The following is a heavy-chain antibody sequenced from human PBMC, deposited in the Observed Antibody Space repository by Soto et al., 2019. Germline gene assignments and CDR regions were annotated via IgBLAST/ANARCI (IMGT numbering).Heavy chain of an antibody. CDR3: AKGPHSSGRKPFDC. CDR1: GFTFSNYA. D-gene: IGHD6-19*01. V-gene: IGHV3-23*01. J-gene: IGHJ4*02. CDR2: VSGSGSNT. Sequence: PWGSLRLSCAASGFTFSNYAMSWVRQAPGKGLEWVSGVSGSGSNTYYGDFVKGRFTISRDNSKNTLYLQMNSLRAEDTAVYYCAKGPHSSGRKPFDCWGQGTLVTVSS.